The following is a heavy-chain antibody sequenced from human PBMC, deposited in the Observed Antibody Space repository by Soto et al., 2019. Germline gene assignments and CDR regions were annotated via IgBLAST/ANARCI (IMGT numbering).Heavy chain of an antibody. Sequence: GESLKISCKASGYSFTRYWIGWVRTLPGQGLGWLGIIYGGDSVTKYCPSFQGQVTSSADKSISTAYLQWSSLKASDTATYYCARGITIEFLDVWGQGTTVTVSS. D-gene: IGHD3-3*01. CDR3: ARGITIEFLDV. J-gene: IGHJ6*02. V-gene: IGHV5-51*01. CDR1: GYSFTRYW. CDR2: IYGGDSVT.